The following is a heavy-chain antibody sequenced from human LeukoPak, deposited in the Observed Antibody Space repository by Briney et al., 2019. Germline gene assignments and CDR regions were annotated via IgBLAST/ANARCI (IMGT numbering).Heavy chain of an antibody. CDR3: AKAPESGAALYYYYIDV. Sequence: ASVKVSCKASGYTFTSYGISWVRQAPGQGLEWTGWISAYNGSTNYAQKLQGRVTMTTDTSTSTAYMELRCLRSDDTAVYYCAKAPESGAALYYYYIDVWGKGTTGTISS. CDR2: ISAYNGST. D-gene: IGHD1-26*01. CDR1: GYTFTSYG. J-gene: IGHJ6*03. V-gene: IGHV1-18*01.